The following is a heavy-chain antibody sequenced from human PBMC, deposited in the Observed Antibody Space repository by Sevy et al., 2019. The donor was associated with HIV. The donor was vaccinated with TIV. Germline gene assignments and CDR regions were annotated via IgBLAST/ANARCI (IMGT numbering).Heavy chain of an antibody. J-gene: IGHJ4*02. V-gene: IGHV3-30*04. CDR3: ARDRGEILSSAFNY. Sequence: GGSLRLSCAASGFTFSVYGMHWVRQAPGKGLEWVAVISHDGRNNKYNADSVKGRFTISRDNSKNTLYLQMNSLRAEDTAIYYCARDRGEILSSAFNYWGQGTLVTVSS. CDR1: GFTFSVYG. CDR2: ISHDGRNNK. D-gene: IGHD3-10*01.